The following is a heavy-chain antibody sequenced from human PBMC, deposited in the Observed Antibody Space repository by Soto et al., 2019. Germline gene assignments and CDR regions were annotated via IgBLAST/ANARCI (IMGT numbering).Heavy chain of an antibody. J-gene: IGHJ6*02. CDR1: GGSISSSSYY. CDR2: MYYSGST. D-gene: IGHD5-12*01. CDR3: ARLLRHNYYGMDV. Sequence: QLQLQESGPGLVKPSETLSLTCTVSGGSISSSSYYWGWIRQPPGKGLEWIGSMYYSGSTYYNPSLKSRVTISVDTSKNQFSLKLSSVTAADTAVYYCARLLRHNYYGMDVWGQGTTVTVSS. V-gene: IGHV4-39*01.